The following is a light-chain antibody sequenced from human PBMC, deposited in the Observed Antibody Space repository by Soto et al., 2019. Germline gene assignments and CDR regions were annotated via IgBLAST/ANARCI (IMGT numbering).Light chain of an antibody. J-gene: IGKJ3*01. V-gene: IGKV3-20*01. CDR1: QSVSSSY. CDR3: QQYDSSPLT. Sequence: EMVLTQSPGTLSLSPGERATLSCRASQSVSSSYLAWYQQKPGQAPRLLIYAASIRAPGIPDRFSGSGSGTDFTLTISRLEPEDFAVYYCQQYDSSPLTFGPGTKVDIK. CDR2: AAS.